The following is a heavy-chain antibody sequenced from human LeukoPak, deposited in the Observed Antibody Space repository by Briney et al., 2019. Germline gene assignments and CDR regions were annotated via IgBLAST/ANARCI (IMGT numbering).Heavy chain of an antibody. V-gene: IGHV3-7*01. CDR1: GFTFSSYW. D-gene: IGHD2-15*01. J-gene: IGHJ4*02. Sequence: GGSLRLSCAASGFTFSSYWMSWVRQAPGKGLEWVANIKQDGSEKYYVDSVKGRFTISRDNAKNSLYLQMNSLRAEDTAVYYCARVRAQYCSDGSCYGGHYFDYWGQGTLVTVSS. CDR2: IKQDGSEK. CDR3: ARVRAQYCSDGSCYGGHYFDY.